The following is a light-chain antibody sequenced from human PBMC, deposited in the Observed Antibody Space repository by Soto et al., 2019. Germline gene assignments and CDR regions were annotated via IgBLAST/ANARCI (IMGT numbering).Light chain of an antibody. CDR2: GAS. CDR3: QQYNTWPPKYT. V-gene: IGKV3-15*01. J-gene: IGKJ2*01. CDR1: QSVSSY. Sequence: EIVMTQSPAILSVSPGGRATLSCRASQSVSSYLAWYQQRPGQPPRLLIYGASTRATGIPARFSGSGSGTEFSLSISSLQSEDFAVYYCQQYNTWPPKYTFGQGTKLEIK.